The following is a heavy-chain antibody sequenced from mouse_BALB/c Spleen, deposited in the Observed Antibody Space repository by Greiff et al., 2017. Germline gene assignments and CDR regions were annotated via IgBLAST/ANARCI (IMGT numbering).Heavy chain of an antibody. V-gene: IGHV14-3*02. Sequence: VQLQQSGAELVKPGASVKLSCTASGFNITDTYMHWVKQRPEQGLEWIGRIDPANGNTKYDPKFQGKATITADTSSNTAYLQLSSLTSEDTAVYYCARDGNYPYWDFDVWGAGTTVTVSS. CDR2: IDPANGNT. J-gene: IGHJ1*01. CDR3: ARDGNYPYWDFDV. CDR1: GFNITDTY. D-gene: IGHD2-1*01.